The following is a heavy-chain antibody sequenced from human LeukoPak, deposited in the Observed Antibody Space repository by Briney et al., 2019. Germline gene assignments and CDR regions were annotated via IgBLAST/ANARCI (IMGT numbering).Heavy chain of an antibody. CDR2: IYYSGST. CDR3: ARKLGIAVGDYYYYGLDV. J-gene: IGHJ6*02. CDR1: GGSVNSGDSL. Sequence: SETLSLTCTVSGGSVNSGDSLWSWIRQPPGKGLEWIGNIYYSGSTNYNPSLQSRVTVSIDTSKNQFSLKVRSVTPADTAVYYCARKLGIAVGDYYYYGLDVWGQGTTVTVSS. D-gene: IGHD6-19*01. V-gene: IGHV4-61*08.